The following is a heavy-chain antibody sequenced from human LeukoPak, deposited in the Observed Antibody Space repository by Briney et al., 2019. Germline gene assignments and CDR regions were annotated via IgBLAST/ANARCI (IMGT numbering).Heavy chain of an antibody. Sequence: GGSLRLSCVVSGFTFSGSAVHWVRQASGRGLEWVGRIRSKANNYATAYAASVKGRFTISRDDSKNTAYLQMNSLKTEDTAVYYCTGDNFDSSVKFDYWGQGTLVTVSS. D-gene: IGHD3-22*01. J-gene: IGHJ4*02. CDR3: TGDNFDSSVKFDY. V-gene: IGHV3-73*01. CDR1: GFTFSGSA. CDR2: IRSKANNYAT.